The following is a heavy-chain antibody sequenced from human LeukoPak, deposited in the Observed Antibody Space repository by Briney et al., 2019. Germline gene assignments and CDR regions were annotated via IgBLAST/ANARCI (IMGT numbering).Heavy chain of an antibody. CDR3: ARSRFYFDY. Sequence: GGSLRLSCAASGFAFSTYWMGWVRQAPGKGLEWVAKIKPDGSEKDHVDSVKGRFTISRDNAKNSLYLQLNSLRAEDTAVYYCARSRFYFDYWGQGTLVTVSS. CDR1: GFAFSTYW. J-gene: IGHJ4*02. V-gene: IGHV3-7*01. CDR2: IKPDGSEK.